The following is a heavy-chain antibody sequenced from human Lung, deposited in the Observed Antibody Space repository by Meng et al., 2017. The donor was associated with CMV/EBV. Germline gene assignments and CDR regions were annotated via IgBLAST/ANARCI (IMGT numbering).Heavy chain of an antibody. D-gene: IGHD3-3*01. V-gene: IGHV1-8*01. Sequence: ASXXVSXKASGYTFTSYDINWVRQATGQGLEWMGWMNPNSGNTGYAQKFQGRVTMTRNTSISTAYMELSSLRSEDTAVYYCARGLNGGLRFLEWLLRPYYYGMDVWXQGPTVTVSS. J-gene: IGHJ6*02. CDR2: MNPNSGNT. CDR1: GYTFTSYD. CDR3: ARGLNGGLRFLEWLLRPYYYGMDV.